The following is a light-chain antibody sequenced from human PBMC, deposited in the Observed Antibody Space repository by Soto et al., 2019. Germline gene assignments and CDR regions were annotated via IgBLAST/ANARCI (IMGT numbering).Light chain of an antibody. J-gene: IGKJ1*01. Sequence: DIQLTQSPSTLSASVGDRVTITCQASEDINNYLNWYQQKPGKAPKLLIYDASDLETGVPSRFSGSGSGTEFTLTIGSLQPDDAATYYCHQYNTFWTFGQGTKVDIK. CDR3: HQYNTFWT. CDR2: DAS. V-gene: IGKV1-33*01. CDR1: EDINNY.